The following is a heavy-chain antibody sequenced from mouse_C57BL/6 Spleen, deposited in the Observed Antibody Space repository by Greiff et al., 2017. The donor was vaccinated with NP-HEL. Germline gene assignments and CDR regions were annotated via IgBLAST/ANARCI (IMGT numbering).Heavy chain of an antibody. J-gene: IGHJ1*03. D-gene: IGHD1-1*01. CDR2: INPNNGGT. Sequence: EVQLQQSGPELVKPGASVKIPCKASGYTFTDYNMDWVKQSHGKSLEWIGDINPNNGGTIYNQKFKGKAKLTVDKSSSTAYMERRSLTSEDTEVYYCARSMGSTTVVAPRWYFDVWGTGTTVTVSA. V-gene: IGHV1-18*01. CDR1: GYTFTDYN. CDR3: ARSMGSTTVVAPRWYFDV.